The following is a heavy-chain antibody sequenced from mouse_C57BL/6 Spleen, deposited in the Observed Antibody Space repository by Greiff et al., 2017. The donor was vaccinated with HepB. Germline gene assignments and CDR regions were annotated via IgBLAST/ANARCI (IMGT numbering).Heavy chain of an antibody. V-gene: IGHV14-4*01. J-gene: IGHJ3*01. CDR3: TTSKPAWFAY. CDR1: GFNIKDDY. CDR2: IDPENGDT. Sequence: EVQLQESGAELVRPGASVKLSCPASGFNIKDDYMHWVKQRPEQGLEWIGWIDPENGDTEYASKFQGKATITADTSSNTAYLQLSSLTSEDTAVYYCTTSKPAWFAYWGQGTLVTVSA. D-gene: IGHD2-5*01.